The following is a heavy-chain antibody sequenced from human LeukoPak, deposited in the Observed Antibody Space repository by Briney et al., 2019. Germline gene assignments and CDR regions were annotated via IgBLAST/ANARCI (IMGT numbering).Heavy chain of an antibody. Sequence: GGSLSLSCAASGFTFSSYWMSWVRQAPGKGLEGVANIKQDGSEKYYVDSVKGRFTISRDNAKNSLYLQMNSLRAEDTAVYYCARDRVTMVRGVNYYFDYWGQGTLVTVSS. J-gene: IGHJ4*02. CDR1: GFTFSSYW. V-gene: IGHV3-7*05. D-gene: IGHD3-10*01. CDR2: IKQDGSEK. CDR3: ARDRVTMVRGVNYYFDY.